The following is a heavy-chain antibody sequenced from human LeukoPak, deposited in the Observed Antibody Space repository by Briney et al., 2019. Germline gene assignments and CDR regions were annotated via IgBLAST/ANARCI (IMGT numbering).Heavy chain of an antibody. V-gene: IGHV1-2*02. CDR3: ARDRPRGSNYIHYMDV. Sequence: ASVKVSCKASGYTFTGYYMHWVRQAPGQGLEWMGWINPNSGGTNYAQKFQGRVTMTRDTSISTAYMELSRLRSDDTAVYYRARDRPRGSNYIHYMDVRGKGTTVTVSS. CDR2: INPNSGGT. D-gene: IGHD4-11*01. CDR1: GYTFTGYY. J-gene: IGHJ6*03.